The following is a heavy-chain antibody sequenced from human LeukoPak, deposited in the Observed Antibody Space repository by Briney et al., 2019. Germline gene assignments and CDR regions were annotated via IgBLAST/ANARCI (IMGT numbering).Heavy chain of an antibody. CDR3: ARDPGSSGDY. CDR1: GYTFTAYY. J-gene: IGHJ4*02. CDR2: INPNSGGT. V-gene: IGHV1-2*06. Sequence: ASVKVSCKASGYTFTAYYTPWVRQAPGQGLEWMGRINPNSGGTNYAQKFQGRVIMTRDTTSGTAYMELNSLRSDDTAVYYCARDPGSSGDYWGQGTLVTVSS. D-gene: IGHD6-25*01.